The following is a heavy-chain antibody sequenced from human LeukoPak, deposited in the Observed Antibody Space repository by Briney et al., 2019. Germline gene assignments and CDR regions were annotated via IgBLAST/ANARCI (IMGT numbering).Heavy chain of an antibody. CDR1: GYSFTSYW. V-gene: IGHV5-51*01. Sequence: GESLKISCKGSGYSFTSYWIGWVRQMPGKGLEWMGIIYPGDSDTRYSPSFQGQVTISADKSISTAYLQWSSLKASDTAMYYCARLPRVMITFGGGAFIDYWGQGTLVTVSS. CDR3: ARLPRVMITFGGGAFIDY. J-gene: IGHJ4*02. D-gene: IGHD3-16*01. CDR2: IYPGDSDT.